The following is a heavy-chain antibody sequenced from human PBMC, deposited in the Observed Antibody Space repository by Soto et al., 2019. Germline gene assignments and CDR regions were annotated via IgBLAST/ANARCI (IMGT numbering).Heavy chain of an antibody. CDR3: TREASSWGFAFDL. CDR2: IFGSGAPT. D-gene: IGHD3-16*01. J-gene: IGHJ3*01. CDR1: GFTFSHYA. Sequence: EVQLLESGGGLVQPGGSLRLSCAASGFTFSHYAMSWVRHAPGKGLQWVSTIFGSGAPTHYADSVKGRFGISRDNSNNMLFLEMNSLKDEDTAVYYCTREASSWGFAFDLWGQGTRVAVSS. V-gene: IGHV3-23*01.